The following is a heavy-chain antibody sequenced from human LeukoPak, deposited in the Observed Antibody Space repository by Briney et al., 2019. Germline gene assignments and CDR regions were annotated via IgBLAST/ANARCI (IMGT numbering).Heavy chain of an antibody. V-gene: IGHV1-2*06. CDR3: ARVGAAAGTDGHYYFDY. D-gene: IGHD6-13*01. Sequence: ASVKVSCKASGYTFTGYYMHWVRQAPGQGLEWIGRINPNSGGTNYAQKFQGRVTMTRDTSISTAYMELSRLRSDDTAVYYCARVGAAAGTDGHYYFDYWGQGTLVTVSS. CDR2: INPNSGGT. J-gene: IGHJ4*02. CDR1: GYTFTGYY.